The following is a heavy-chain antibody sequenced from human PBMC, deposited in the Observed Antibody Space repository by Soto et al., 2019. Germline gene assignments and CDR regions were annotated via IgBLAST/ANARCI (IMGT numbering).Heavy chain of an antibody. J-gene: IGHJ3*02. CDR1: GFSLATSAVG. Sequence: SGPTLVNPTQTLTLTCTFSGFSLATSAVGVGWIRQPPGKALEWLALIYWNDDKRYSPSLKNRLTITKDTSKNQVVLTMTNVDPVDTATYYCAHWQHYDILTLFPSNAFDIWGQGTMGTVSS. D-gene: IGHD3-9*01. CDR3: AHWQHYDILTLFPSNAFDI. CDR2: IYWNDDK. V-gene: IGHV2-5*01.